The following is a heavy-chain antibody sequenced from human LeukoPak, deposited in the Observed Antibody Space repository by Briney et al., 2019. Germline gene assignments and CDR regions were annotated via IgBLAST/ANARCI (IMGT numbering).Heavy chain of an antibody. V-gene: IGHV3-30-3*01. J-gene: IGHJ4*02. D-gene: IGHD1-7*01. CDR1: GFTFSDYA. CDR3: ARDVGSLTGTISVY. Sequence: GGSLRLSCAASGFTFSDYAMHWVRQAPGKGLEWVAVISYDGSNKYYADSVKGRFTISRDNSKNTLYLQMNSLRAEDTAVYYCARDVGSLTGTISVYWGQGTLVTVSS. CDR2: ISYDGSNK.